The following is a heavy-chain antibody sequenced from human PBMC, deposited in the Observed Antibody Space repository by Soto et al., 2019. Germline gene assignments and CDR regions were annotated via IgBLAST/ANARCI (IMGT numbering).Heavy chain of an antibody. CDR1: GYSFTSHY. J-gene: IGHJ6*02. D-gene: IGHD3-16*01. Sequence: ASVKVSCKGIGYSFTSHYMHWVRQAPGQGLEWMGTIHPGGVNIAYAQKFQGRVTMTTDTSTSTVYMDLRSLRSDDTAVYYCAREGEMPYYYYGLDVWGQGTTVTVSS. CDR2: IHPGGVNI. CDR3: AREGEMPYYYYGLDV. V-gene: IGHV1-46*01.